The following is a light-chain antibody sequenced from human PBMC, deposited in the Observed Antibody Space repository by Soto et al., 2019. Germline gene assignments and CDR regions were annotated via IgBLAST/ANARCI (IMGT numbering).Light chain of an antibody. Sequence: QSVLTQPPSVSAAPGQKVTISCSGSSSNIGINYVSWYQQLPGTAPKLLIYDNNKRPSGIPDRFSGSKSGTSATLGITGLQTGDEADYYCGTWDSSLSAHVFGTGTKVTVL. CDR2: DNN. J-gene: IGLJ1*01. CDR1: SSNIGINY. CDR3: GTWDSSLSAHV. V-gene: IGLV1-51*01.